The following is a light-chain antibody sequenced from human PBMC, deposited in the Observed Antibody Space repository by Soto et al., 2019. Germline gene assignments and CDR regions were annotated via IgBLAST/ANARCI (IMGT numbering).Light chain of an antibody. CDR3: HQYHNFPRT. J-gene: IGKJ1*01. Sequence: EIVLTQSPGTLSLSPGDRATLSCRASQSLGSRSLAWYQQKPGQAPRLLIYGASRRATGVPDRFSGSGSGTDFTLTISRLEPEDFATYYCHQYHNFPRTFGQGTKVEI. CDR2: GAS. V-gene: IGKV3-20*01. CDR1: QSLGSRS.